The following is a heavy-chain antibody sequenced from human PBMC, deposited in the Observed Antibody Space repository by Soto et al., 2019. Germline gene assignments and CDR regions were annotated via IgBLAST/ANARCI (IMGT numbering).Heavy chain of an antibody. Sequence: PSETLSLTCTVSGGSISSYYWSWIRQPPGKGLEWIGYIYYSGSTNYNPSLKSRVTISVDTSKNQFSLKLSSVTAADTAVYYCARGIVGATLFDYWGQGTLVTVSS. V-gene: IGHV4-59*01. CDR2: IYYSGST. CDR3: ARGIVGATLFDY. CDR1: GGSISSYY. J-gene: IGHJ4*02. D-gene: IGHD1-26*01.